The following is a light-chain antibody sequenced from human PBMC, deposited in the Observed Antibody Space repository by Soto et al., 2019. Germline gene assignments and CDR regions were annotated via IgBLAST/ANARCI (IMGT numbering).Light chain of an antibody. CDR3: QQYNSHPYT. J-gene: IGKJ2*01. V-gene: IGKV1-5*03. Sequence: DIRMTQSPSTLSASVGDRVTITCRASQSISSWLAWYQQKPGKAPKLLIYKASSIESGVPSRFSGSGSGTEFTLTISSLQPDDFETYYGQQYNSHPYTFGQGTKLEIK. CDR2: KAS. CDR1: QSISSW.